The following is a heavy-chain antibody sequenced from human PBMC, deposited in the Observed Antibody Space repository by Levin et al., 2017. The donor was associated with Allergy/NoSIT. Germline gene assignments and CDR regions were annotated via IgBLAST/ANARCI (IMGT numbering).Heavy chain of an antibody. D-gene: IGHD1-26*01. CDR1: GYTFTNYW. V-gene: IGHV5-10-1*01. CDR2: INPGDSYI. Sequence: AGGSLRLSCQGSGYTFTNYWINWVRQRPGKGLEWMGRINPGDSYINYSPSFQGHVTMSVEQSTSTAFLQWSSLKASDSAVYYCARHDPYLSGRGTYAGAGAMRPWGQGTLVTVSS. J-gene: IGHJ5*02. CDR3: ARHDPYLSGRGTYAGAGAMRP.